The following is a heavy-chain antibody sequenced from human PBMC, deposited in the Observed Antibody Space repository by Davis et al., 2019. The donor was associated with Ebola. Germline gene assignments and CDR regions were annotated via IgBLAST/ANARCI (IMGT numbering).Heavy chain of an antibody. CDR3: ARRVYPPELLSRFDP. Sequence: MPSETLSLTCTVSGGSISSSSYYWGWIRQPPGKGLEWIGSIYYSGSTYYNPSLKSRVTISVDTSKNQFSLKLSSVTAADTAVYYCARRVYPPELLSRFDPWGQGTLVTVSS. CDR2: IYYSGST. V-gene: IGHV4-39*01. CDR1: GGSISSSSYY. D-gene: IGHD3-3*01. J-gene: IGHJ5*02.